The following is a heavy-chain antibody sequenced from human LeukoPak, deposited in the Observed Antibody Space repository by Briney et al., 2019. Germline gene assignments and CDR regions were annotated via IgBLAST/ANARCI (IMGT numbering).Heavy chain of an antibody. CDR1: GYTFTSYY. J-gene: IGHJ4*02. CDR2: INPTGGST. V-gene: IGHV1-46*01. Sequence: ASVKVSCKASGYTFTSYYMHWVRQAPGQGLEWMGLINPTGGSTGYAQKFQGRVFMTRDMSTSTVYMELSSLRSEDTAVYYCARGPIAGPTDFDYWGQGTLVTVSS. CDR3: ARGPIAGPTDFDY. D-gene: IGHD1-26*01.